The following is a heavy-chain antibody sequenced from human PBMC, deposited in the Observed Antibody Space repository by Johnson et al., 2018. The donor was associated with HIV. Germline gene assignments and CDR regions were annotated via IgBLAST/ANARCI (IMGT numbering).Heavy chain of an antibody. CDR3: ARSMRGAFDV. CDR1: GFTFDDYG. D-gene: IGHD3-10*01. J-gene: IGHJ3*01. CDR2: IDSVGRGT. Sequence: VQLVESGGGVVQPGGSLRLSCAASGFTFDDYGMSWVRQAPGKGLEWVSRIDSVGRGTSYADSVKGRFTISRDNAKNTLSLQMNNLRAEDTAVYYCARSMRGAFDVWGQGTMVTVSS. V-gene: IGHV3-20*04.